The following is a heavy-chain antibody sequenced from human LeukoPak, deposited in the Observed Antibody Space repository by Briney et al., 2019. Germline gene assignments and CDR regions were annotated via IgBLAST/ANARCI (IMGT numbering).Heavy chain of an antibody. CDR2: ISGSGVNT. J-gene: IGHJ4*02. D-gene: IGHD6-13*01. CDR3: AKSFGPVIAAAGTGAD. CDR1: GFTFSSYA. Sequence: GGSLRLSCAASGFTFSSYAMNWVRQAPGKGLEWVSVISGSGVNTYYADSVTGRFTISRDNSKNTLYLQMNGLRAEDTAVYYCAKSFGPVIAAAGTGADWGQGILVTVSS. V-gene: IGHV3-23*01.